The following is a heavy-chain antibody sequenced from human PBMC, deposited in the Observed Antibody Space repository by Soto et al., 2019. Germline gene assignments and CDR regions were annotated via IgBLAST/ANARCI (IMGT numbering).Heavy chain of an antibody. D-gene: IGHD4-17*01. V-gene: IGHV3-7*01. J-gene: IGHJ5*02. CDR2: IKKEGSEI. CDR1: GFTLSYW. CDR3: ARPRAVTSGWDR. Sequence: EVQLVQSGGGLVQPGGSLRLSCTPSGFTLSYWMSWVRQAPGKGLEWVANIKKEGSEIQYVDSVKGRLTISRDTAKNSLYLEMNRLGVDDAAVYYCARPRAVTSGWDRWGQGTLVTVSS.